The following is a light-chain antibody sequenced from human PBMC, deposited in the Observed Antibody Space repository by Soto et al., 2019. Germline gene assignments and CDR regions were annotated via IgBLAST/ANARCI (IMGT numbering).Light chain of an antibody. J-gene: IGLJ1*01. CDR1: SSDVGGYNY. V-gene: IGLV2-23*01. CDR2: EGI. Sequence: QSVLTQPASVSGSPGQSITISCTGTSSDVGGYNYASWYQQHPGKAPKVIIYEGIKRPSGVSNRFSGSNSGSTASLTISGLQAEDEADYYCCSYVGATTYVFGTGTKVTVL. CDR3: CSYVGATTYV.